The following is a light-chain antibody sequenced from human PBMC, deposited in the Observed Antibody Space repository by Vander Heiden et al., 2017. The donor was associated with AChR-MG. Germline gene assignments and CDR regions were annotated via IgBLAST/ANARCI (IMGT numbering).Light chain of an antibody. V-gene: IGKV3-11*01. CDR1: QSVSSY. CDR2: DAS. CDR3: QQRSNWPLT. J-gene: IGKJ4*01. Sequence: EIVLNQSPATLSLSPGERATLACRASQSVSSYLAWYQQKPGQAPRLLIYDASDRATGIPARCSGSGSGTDFILTISSLEPEDFAVYYCQQRSNWPLTFGGGTKVEIK.